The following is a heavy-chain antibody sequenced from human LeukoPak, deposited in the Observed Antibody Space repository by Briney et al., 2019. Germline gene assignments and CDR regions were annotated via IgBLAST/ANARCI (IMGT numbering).Heavy chain of an antibody. CDR2: ITGNGDS. CDR1: GFTFSSYT. Sequence: GGPLRLSCAASGFTFSSYTVSWVRQAPGKGLEWVSTITGNGDSYYTDSVKGRFTISRDNSKNTLYLQMNSLRAEDTAVYYCAKDRRDAYTGDAFDIWGQGTMVTVSS. V-gene: IGHV3-23*01. D-gene: IGHD5-24*01. J-gene: IGHJ3*02. CDR3: AKDRRDAYTGDAFDI.